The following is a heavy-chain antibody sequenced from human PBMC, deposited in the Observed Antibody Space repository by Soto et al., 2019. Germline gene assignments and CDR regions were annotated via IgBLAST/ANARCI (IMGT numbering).Heavy chain of an antibody. CDR3: VKFASSSTWTVFDY. CDR1: GFSFSSYS. Sequence: PGGSLRLSCSASGFSFSSYSMHWVRQAPEKGLEYVSAINNNGGSTYYADSVKGRFTISRDNSKNTLYLQMSSLRSEDTALYYCVKFASSSTWTVFDYWGQGT. J-gene: IGHJ4*02. CDR2: INNNGGST. V-gene: IGHV3-64D*06. D-gene: IGHD6-13*01.